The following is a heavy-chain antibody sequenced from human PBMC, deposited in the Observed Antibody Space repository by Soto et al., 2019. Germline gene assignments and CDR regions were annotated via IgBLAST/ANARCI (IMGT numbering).Heavy chain of an antibody. V-gene: IGHV1-3*01. J-gene: IGHJ4*02. Sequence: ASVKVSCKASGYTFTSYAMHWVRQAPGQRLEWMGWINAGNGNTKYSQKFQGRVTITRDTSASTAYMELSSLRSEDTAVYYCARDLRFGYYDSSGYYYLPEFDYWGQGTLVTVSS. CDR3: ARDLRFGYYDSSGYYYLPEFDY. D-gene: IGHD3-22*01. CDR2: INAGNGNT. CDR1: GYTFTSYA.